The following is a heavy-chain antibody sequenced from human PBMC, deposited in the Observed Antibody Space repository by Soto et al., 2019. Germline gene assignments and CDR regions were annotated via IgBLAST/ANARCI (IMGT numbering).Heavy chain of an antibody. D-gene: IGHD6-19*01. Sequence: SETLSLTCTVSGGSISSYYWSWIRQPAGKGLEWIGRIYTSGSTNYNPSLKSRVTMSVDTSKNQFSLKLSSVTAADTAVYYCARGGAGYSSGWWDFDSRGQGTLVTVSS. CDR1: GGSISSYY. J-gene: IGHJ4*02. CDR2: IYTSGST. CDR3: ARGGAGYSSGWWDFDS. V-gene: IGHV4-4*07.